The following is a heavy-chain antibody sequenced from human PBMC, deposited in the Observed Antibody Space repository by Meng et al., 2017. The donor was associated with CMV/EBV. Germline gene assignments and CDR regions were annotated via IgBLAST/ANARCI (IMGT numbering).Heavy chain of an antibody. D-gene: IGHD7-27*01. CDR1: GFTFSSYE. Sequence: GESLKISCAASGFTFSSYEMNWVRQAPGKGLEWVSYISSSGSTIYYADSVKGRFTISRDNAKNSLYLQMNSLRAEDTAVYYCARVANWGGVGGPLDYWGQGTLVTVSS. J-gene: IGHJ4*02. CDR3: ARVANWGGVGGPLDY. V-gene: IGHV3-48*03. CDR2: ISSSGSTI.